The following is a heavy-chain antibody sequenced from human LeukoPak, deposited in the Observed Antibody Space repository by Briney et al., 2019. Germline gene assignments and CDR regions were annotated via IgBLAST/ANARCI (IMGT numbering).Heavy chain of an antibody. J-gene: IGHJ4*02. CDR2: INHSGTT. CDR3: ARVSRYCSTTSCAHFDY. CDR1: GGSFSDHY. Sequence: PSETLSLTCAVYGGSFSDHYWSWIRQPPGKGLEWIGEINHSGTTNYNPSLKSRVTISGDTSKNQFSLKLSSVTAADTAVYFCARVSRYCSTTSCAHFDYWGQGTLVTASS. V-gene: IGHV4-34*01. D-gene: IGHD2-2*01.